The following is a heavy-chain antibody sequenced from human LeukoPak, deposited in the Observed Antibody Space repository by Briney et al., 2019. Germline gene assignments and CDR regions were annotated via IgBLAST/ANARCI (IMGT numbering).Heavy chain of an antibody. CDR2: INPNSCGT. CDR1: AYTFTVYY. V-gene: IGHV1-2*02. J-gene: IGHJ4*02. Sequence: ASVNVSFKAAAYTFTVYYMHWVRQPPGQGLEWMGWINPNSCGTNYAQKFQGRGTITRYTSITTAYMELSRLRSADTAVYSCARMKHGTFDYWGQGTLVTVSS. CDR3: ARMKHGTFDY. D-gene: IGHD1-1*01.